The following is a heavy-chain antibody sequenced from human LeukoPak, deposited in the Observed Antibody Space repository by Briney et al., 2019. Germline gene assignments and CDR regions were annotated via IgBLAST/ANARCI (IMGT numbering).Heavy chain of an antibody. D-gene: IGHD1-26*01. CDR1: GFTFSSYG. V-gene: IGHV3-33*01. CDR3: ARELGGSYFDY. CDR2: IWYDGSNK. J-gene: IGHJ4*02. Sequence: PGGSLRLSCAASGFTFSSYGMHWVRQAPGEGLEWVAVIWYDGSNKYYADSVKGRFTISRDNSKNTLYLQMNSLRAEDTAVYYCARELGGSYFDYWGQGTLVTVSS.